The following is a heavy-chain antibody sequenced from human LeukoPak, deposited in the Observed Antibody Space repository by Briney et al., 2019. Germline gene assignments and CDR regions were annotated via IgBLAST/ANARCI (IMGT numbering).Heavy chain of an antibody. CDR1: GFTFSSYS. Sequence: GGSLRLSCAASGFTFSSYSMNWVRQAPGKGLEWVSSISSSSSYIYYADSVKGRFTISRDNAKNSLYLQMNRLRAEDTAVYYCARRGSSSSVDYWGQGTLVTVSS. CDR3: ARRGSSSSVDY. D-gene: IGHD6-6*01. CDR2: ISSSSSYI. J-gene: IGHJ4*02. V-gene: IGHV3-21*01.